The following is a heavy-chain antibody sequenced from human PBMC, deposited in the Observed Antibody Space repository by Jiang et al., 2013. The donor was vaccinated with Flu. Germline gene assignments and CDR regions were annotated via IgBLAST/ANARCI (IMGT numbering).Heavy chain of an antibody. V-gene: IGHV3-49*03. D-gene: IGHD2-21*01. J-gene: IGHJ6*02. CDR2: IRYNAHGGTT. CDR1: GFTFGDYS. CDR3: SRDFTLIFCGGTCFPMDV. Sequence: VQLVESGGGLVQPGRSLRLSCTASGFTFGDYSMSWFRQAPGKGLEWVGLIRYNAHGGTTEYAASVKGRFTISRDDSKSIAYLQMDSLKPEDTAVYYCSRDFTLIFCGGTCFPMDVWGQGTTVTVSS.